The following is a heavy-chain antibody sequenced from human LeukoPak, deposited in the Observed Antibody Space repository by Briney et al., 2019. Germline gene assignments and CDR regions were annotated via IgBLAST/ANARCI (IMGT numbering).Heavy chain of an antibody. Sequence: SETLSLTCTVSTGSISSDGYYWSWIRQPPGKGLEWIGYIHYSGSTFYNPSLKSRITISVDTSKNQFSLRLSSVTAADTAVYYCAREGRDFWSGSRGWFDPWGQGTLVTVSS. J-gene: IGHJ5*02. CDR2: IHYSGST. D-gene: IGHD3-3*01. CDR3: AREGRDFWSGSRGWFDP. V-gene: IGHV4-30-4*01. CDR1: TGSISSDGYY.